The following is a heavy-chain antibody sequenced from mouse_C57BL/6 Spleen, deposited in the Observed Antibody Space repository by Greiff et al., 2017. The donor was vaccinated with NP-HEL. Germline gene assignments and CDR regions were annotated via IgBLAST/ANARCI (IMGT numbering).Heavy chain of an antibody. D-gene: IGHD2-3*01. CDR3: ARKAYDGYQGAMDY. CDR1: GYSFTDYN. V-gene: IGHV1-39*01. J-gene: IGHJ4*01. Sequence: VQLKESGPELVKPGASVKISCKASGYSFTDYNMNWVKQSNGKSLEWIGVINPNYGTTSYNQKFKGKATLTVDQSSSTAYMQLNSLTSEDSAVYYFARKAYDGYQGAMDYWGQGTSVTVSS. CDR2: INPNYGTT.